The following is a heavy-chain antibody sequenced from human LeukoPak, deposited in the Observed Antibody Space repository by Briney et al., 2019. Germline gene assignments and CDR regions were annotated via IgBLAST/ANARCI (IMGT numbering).Heavy chain of an antibody. Sequence: GGSLRLSCAASGFTFSSYWTHWVRQAPGKGLVWVSRINSDGSSITYADSVKGRFTISRDNAKNTLYLQMNSLRVEDTAVYYCAREGPVSGYDFDCWGEGTLVTVPS. J-gene: IGHJ4*02. CDR2: INSDGSSI. V-gene: IGHV3-74*03. CDR3: AREGPVSGYDFDC. CDR1: GFTFSSYW. D-gene: IGHD5-12*01.